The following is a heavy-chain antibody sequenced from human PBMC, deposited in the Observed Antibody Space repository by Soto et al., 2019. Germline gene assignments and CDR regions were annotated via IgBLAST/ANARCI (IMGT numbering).Heavy chain of an antibody. J-gene: IGHJ4*02. V-gene: IGHV3-33*01. CDR2: IWYDGSNK. Sequence: QVQLVESGGGVVQPGRSLRLSCAASGFTFSSYGMHWVRQSPGKGLVWVAVIWYDGSNKYYADSVKGRFTISRDHSKNTLLLQMISMSAEDTAVYYCARDKLVAPHRVIDYCGQGTLVTVSS. CDR3: ARDKLVAPHRVIDY. D-gene: IGHD2-15*01. CDR1: GFTFSSYG.